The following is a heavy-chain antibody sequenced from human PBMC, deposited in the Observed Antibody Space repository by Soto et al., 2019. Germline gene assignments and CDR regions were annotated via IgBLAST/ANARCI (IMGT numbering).Heavy chain of an antibody. CDR1: GGSISSYY. CDR3: ARDGCSGGSCYTGWDYFDY. V-gene: IGHV4-59*01. Sequence: SETLSLTCTVSGGSISSYYWSWIRQPPGKGLEWIGYIYYSGSTNYNPSLKSRVTISVDTSKNQFSLKLSSVTAADTAVYYCARDGCSGGSCYTGWDYFDYWGQGTLVTVS. CDR2: IYYSGST. D-gene: IGHD2-15*01. J-gene: IGHJ4*02.